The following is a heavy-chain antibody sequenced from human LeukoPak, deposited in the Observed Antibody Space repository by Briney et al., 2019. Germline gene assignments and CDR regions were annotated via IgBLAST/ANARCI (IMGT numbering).Heavy chain of an antibody. J-gene: IGHJ5*02. V-gene: IGHV4-59*01. CDR1: GGSISTYY. CDR2: IQNSVTSY. CDR3: VRSPQLDP. Sequence: PSETLSLTCTVSGGSISTYYWSWVRQPPGKGLEWIGYIQNSVTSYTDNPSLQSRVTISVDMSKNQFSLRVTSVTAADTAVYYCVRSPQLDPWGQGTLVTVSS.